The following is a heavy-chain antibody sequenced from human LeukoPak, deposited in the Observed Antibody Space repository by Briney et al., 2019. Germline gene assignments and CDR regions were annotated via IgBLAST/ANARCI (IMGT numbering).Heavy chain of an antibody. CDR1: GFTFSDYY. J-gene: IGHJ4*02. Sequence: GGSLRLSCAASGFTFSDYYMSWIRQAPGKGLEWVSYISSSGSTIYYADSVKGRFTISRDNAKNSLYLQLNSLRAEDTAVYYCAKPRSSGIDIDYWGQGTLVTVSS. D-gene: IGHD6-19*01. V-gene: IGHV3-11*04. CDR2: ISSSGSTI. CDR3: AKPRSSGIDIDY.